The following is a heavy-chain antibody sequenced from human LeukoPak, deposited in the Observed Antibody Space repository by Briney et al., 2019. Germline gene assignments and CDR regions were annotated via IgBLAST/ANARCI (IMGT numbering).Heavy chain of an antibody. Sequence: SETLSLTCTVSGGSISTSRHYWGWIRRPPGKGLEWIGSMYYSGSTYCNPSLKSRVTIYVDTYKSRFSLKLSSVTAADTAVYYCARIYCTSTSCYGDHYYGMDVWGQGTTVTVSS. CDR1: GGSISTSRHY. CDR2: MYYSGST. J-gene: IGHJ6*02. CDR3: ARIYCTSTSCYGDHYYGMDV. D-gene: IGHD2-2*01. V-gene: IGHV4-39*01.